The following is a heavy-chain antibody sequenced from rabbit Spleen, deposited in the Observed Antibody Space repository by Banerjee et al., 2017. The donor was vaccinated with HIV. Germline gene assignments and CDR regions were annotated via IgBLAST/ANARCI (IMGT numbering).Heavy chain of an antibody. D-gene: IGHD4-1*01. Sequence: QEQLVESGGGLVKPEGSLKLSCTASGFSFSNKAVMCWVRQAPGKGLEWIIYAARGTTDYASWVNGRFTISSDNAQSTVDLKMTSLTAADTATYFCARPYYYTGWSVGLWGPGTLVTV. CDR3: ARPYYYTGWSVGL. V-gene: IGHV1S47*01. J-gene: IGHJ6*01. CDR1: GFSFSNKA. CDR2: IYAARGTT.